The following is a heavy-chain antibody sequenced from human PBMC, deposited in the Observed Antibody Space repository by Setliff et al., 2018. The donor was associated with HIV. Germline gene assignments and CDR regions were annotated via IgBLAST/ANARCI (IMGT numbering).Heavy chain of an antibody. CDR1: GFTFRSYW. J-gene: IGHJ4*02. Sequence: AGSLRLSCAASGFTFRSYWMYWVRQPPGKGLVWVSRINIDGGSTNYADSVKGRFNISRDNAKNTLYLQMNGLSAEDTAVYYCARDRFRGGVGTGLAEYWGQGTVVTVSS. CDR2: INIDGGST. D-gene: IGHD3-16*01. CDR3: ARDRFRGGVGTGLAEY. V-gene: IGHV3-74*01.